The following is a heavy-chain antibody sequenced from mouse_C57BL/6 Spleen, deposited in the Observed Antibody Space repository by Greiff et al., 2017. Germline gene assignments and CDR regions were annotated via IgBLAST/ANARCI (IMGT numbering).Heavy chain of an antibody. CDR3: ARRYYGSSHWYFDV. D-gene: IGHD1-1*01. CDR2: INPNNGGT. CDR1: GYTFTDYN. J-gene: IGHJ1*03. V-gene: IGHV1-22*01. Sequence: VQLQQSGPELVKPGASVKMSCKASGYTFTDYNMHWVKQSHGKSLEWIGYINPNNGGTRYNQKFKGKATLTVNKSSSTAYMELRRLTSEDAAVYYCARRYYGSSHWYFDVWGTGTTVTVSS.